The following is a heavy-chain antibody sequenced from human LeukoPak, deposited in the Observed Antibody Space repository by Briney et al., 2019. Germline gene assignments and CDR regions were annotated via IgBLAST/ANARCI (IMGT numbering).Heavy chain of an antibody. D-gene: IGHD6-6*01. J-gene: IGHJ6*03. V-gene: IGHV3-23*01. CDR1: GFTFSSYA. CDR3: AKDIAARPLYYYYMDV. Sequence: GGSLRLSCAASGFTFSSYAMGWVRQAPGKGLEWVSAISGSGGSTYYADSVKGRFTISRDNSKNTLYLQMNSLRAEDTAVYYCAKDIAARPLYYYYMDVWGKGTTVTVSS. CDR2: ISGSGGST.